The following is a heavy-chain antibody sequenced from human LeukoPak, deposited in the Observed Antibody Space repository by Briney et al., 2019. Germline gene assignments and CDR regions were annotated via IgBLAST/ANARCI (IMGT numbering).Heavy chain of an antibody. Sequence: SQTLSLTCTVSGGSISSGGYYWSWIRQHPGKGLGWIGYIYYSGSTYYNPSLKSRVTISVDTSKNQFSLSLNSVTAADTAVYFCARYILTVTGYWYFDLWGRGTLVTVSS. CDR1: GGSISSGGYY. V-gene: IGHV4-31*03. D-gene: IGHD3-9*01. CDR2: IYYSGST. CDR3: ARYILTVTGYWYFDL. J-gene: IGHJ2*01.